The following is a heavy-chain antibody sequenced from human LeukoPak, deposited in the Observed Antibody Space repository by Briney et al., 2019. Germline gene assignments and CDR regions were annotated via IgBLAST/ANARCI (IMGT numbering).Heavy chain of an antibody. CDR1: GFTFSSYW. D-gene: IGHD4-23*01. J-gene: IGHJ4*02. CDR2: IKSDGSST. V-gene: IGHV3-74*01. Sequence: GGSLRLSCAASGFTFSSYWMHWVRQAPGKGLVWVSRIKSDGSSTSYPDSVKGRFTISRDNAKNTLYLQMNSLRAEDTAVYYCARAVGISEDFDYWGEGTLVTVSS. CDR3: ARAVGISEDFDY.